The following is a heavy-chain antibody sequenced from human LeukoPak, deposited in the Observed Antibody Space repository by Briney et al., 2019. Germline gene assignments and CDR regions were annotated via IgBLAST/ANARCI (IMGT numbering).Heavy chain of an antibody. CDR3: ARGPYYDFWSGYYHDY. CDR1: GFTFSSYG. J-gene: IGHJ4*02. D-gene: IGHD3-3*01. CDR2: ISSSSSYT. V-gene: IGHV3-21*05. Sequence: GGSLRLSCAASGFTFSSYGMHWVRQAPGKGLEWVSYISSSSSYTNYADSVKGRFTISRDNAKNSLYLQMNSLRAEDTAVYYCARGPYYDFWSGYYHDYWGQGTLVTVSS.